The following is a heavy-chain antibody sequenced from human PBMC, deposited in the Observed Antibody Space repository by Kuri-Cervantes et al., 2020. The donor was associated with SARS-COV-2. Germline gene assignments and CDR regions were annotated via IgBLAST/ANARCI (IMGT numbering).Heavy chain of an antibody. D-gene: IGHD1-26*01. CDR3: ARVTVGATWLGDAFDI. J-gene: IGHJ3*02. V-gene: IGHV3-30*02. CDR1: GFTFSSYG. CDR2: IRYDGSNK. Sequence: GGSLRLSCAASGFTFSSYGMHWVRQAPGKGPEWVAFIRYDGSNKYYADSVKGRFTISRDNSKNTLYLQMNSLRAEDTAVYYCARVTVGATWLGDAFDIWGQGTMVTVSS.